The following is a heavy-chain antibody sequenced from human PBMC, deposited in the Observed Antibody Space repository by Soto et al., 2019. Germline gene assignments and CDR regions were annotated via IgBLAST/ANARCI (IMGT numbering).Heavy chain of an antibody. J-gene: IGHJ6*02. CDR1: GYTFTSYD. CDR3: AREKTSYGMDV. Sequence: QVQLVQSGAEVKKPGASVKVSCKASGYTFTSYDINWVRQATGQGLEWMGWMNPNSGNTGYAQKLKGRVNMTRNTSISTAYMELSSLSYEDTAVYYCAREKTSYGMDVWGQGTTVTVSS. V-gene: IGHV1-8*01. CDR2: MNPNSGNT.